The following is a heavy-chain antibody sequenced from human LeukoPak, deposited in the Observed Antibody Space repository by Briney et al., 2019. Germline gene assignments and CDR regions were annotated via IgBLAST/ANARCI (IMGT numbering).Heavy chain of an antibody. CDR3: ARNYYDFWSGPDYYYYGMDV. Sequence: SETLSLTCTVSGGSISSGDYYWSWIRQPPGKGLEWIGYIYYSGSTYYNPSLKSRVTISVDTSKNQFSLKLSSVTAADTAVYYCARNYYDFWSGPDYYYYGMDVWGQGTTVTVSS. V-gene: IGHV4-30-4*02. D-gene: IGHD3-3*01. CDR2: IYYSGST. J-gene: IGHJ6*02. CDR1: GGSISSGDYY.